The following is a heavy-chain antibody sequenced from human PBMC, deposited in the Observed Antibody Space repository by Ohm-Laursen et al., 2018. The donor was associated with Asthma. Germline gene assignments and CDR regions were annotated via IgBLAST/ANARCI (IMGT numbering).Heavy chain of an antibody. J-gene: IGHJ4*02. CDR1: GYTFTDYG. CDR3: ARVSCNDDICYSLFYN. V-gene: IGHV1-18*04. CDR2: ISAKNGNT. D-gene: IGHD2-15*01. Sequence: ASVKVSCKSSGYTFTDYGISWVRQAPGQGLEWMGWISAKNGNTDFTQRLQGRVTLTTDTSTSTAYMEVRSLTSDDTAVYYCARVSCNDDICYSLFYNWGQGTLVTVSS.